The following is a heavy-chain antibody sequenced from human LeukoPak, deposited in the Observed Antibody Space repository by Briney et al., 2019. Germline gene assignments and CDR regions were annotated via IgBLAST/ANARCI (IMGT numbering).Heavy chain of an antibody. J-gene: IGHJ5*02. CDR3: ARVYSSTHNWFDT. V-gene: IGHV4-38-2*02. CDR1: GYSISSGYY. CDR2: IYHSGST. D-gene: IGHD6-19*01. Sequence: SETLSLTCTVSGYSISSGYYWGWIRQPPGKGLEWIGSIYHSGSTYYNPSLKSRVTISVERSKNHFSLKLSSLTVADTARYYCARVYSSTHNWFDTWGQGIQVTVSS.